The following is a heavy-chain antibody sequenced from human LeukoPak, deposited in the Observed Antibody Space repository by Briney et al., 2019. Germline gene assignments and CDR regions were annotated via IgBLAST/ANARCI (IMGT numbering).Heavy chain of an antibody. D-gene: IGHD3-22*01. J-gene: IGHJ4*02. CDR2: ISATGGST. Sequence: GGSLRLSCAASGFSFSSYAMNWVRQAPGKGLEWVSAISATGGSTYYADSVKGRFTISRDNSKNMLYLQMNSLRAEDTAVYYCAKRSDSSGSYYFDYWGPGTLVTVSS. CDR3: AKRSDSSGSYYFDY. V-gene: IGHV3-23*01. CDR1: GFSFSSYA.